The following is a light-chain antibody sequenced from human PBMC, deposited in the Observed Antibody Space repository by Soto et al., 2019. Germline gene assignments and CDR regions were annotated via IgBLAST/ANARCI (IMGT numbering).Light chain of an antibody. Sequence: QSALTQPPSASGSPGQSVTISCTGTSSDVGGYNYVSWYQQYPGKAPKLMIYEVSKRPSGVPDRFSSSKSGKTASLTVSGLQPEDEADYYCTSYAGSNIWVFGGGTKLTVL. CDR2: EVS. CDR1: SSDVGGYNY. J-gene: IGLJ3*02. CDR3: TSYAGSNIWV. V-gene: IGLV2-8*01.